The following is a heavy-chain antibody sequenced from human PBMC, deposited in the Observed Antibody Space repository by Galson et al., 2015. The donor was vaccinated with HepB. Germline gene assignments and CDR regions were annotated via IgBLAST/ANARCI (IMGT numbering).Heavy chain of an antibody. D-gene: IGHD6-6*01. V-gene: IGHV3-7*03. J-gene: IGHJ6*02. CDR2: IKQDGSEK. CDR1: GFTFSSYW. CDR3: ARESSRAARRRNQPNYGMDV. Sequence: SLRLSCAASGFTFSSYWMSWVRQAPGKGLEWVANIKQDGSEKYYVDSVKGRFTISRDNAKNSLYLQMNSLRAEDTAVYYCARESSRAARRRNQPNYGMDVWGQGTTVTVSS.